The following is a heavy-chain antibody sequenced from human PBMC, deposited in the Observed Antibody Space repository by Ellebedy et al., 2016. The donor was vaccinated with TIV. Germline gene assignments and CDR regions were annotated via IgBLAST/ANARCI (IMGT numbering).Heavy chain of an antibody. J-gene: IGHJ3*02. CDR1: GFLVSGNF. CDR2: IYRGGGT. D-gene: IGHD4-17*01. CDR3: AKALSDYPNTFEN. V-gene: IGHV3-53*01. Sequence: GGSLRLSCAASGFLVSGNFVAWVRQAPGKGLEWVSAIYRGGGTYYADSVRGRFTISRDNSKKTVFLQMNSLRADDTAIYYCAKALSDYPNTFENWGQGTMVTVSS.